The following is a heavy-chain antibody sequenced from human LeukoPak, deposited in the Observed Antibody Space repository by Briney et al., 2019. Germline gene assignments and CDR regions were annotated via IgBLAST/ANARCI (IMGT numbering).Heavy chain of an antibody. CDR2: IYYSGST. CDR3: ARGHVVVTAILAFDI. J-gene: IGHJ3*02. CDR1: GGSISSYY. V-gene: IGHV4-59*01. Sequence: PSETLPLTCTVSGGSISSYYWSWIRQPPGKGLEWIGYIYYSGSTNYNPSLKSRVTISVDTSKNQFSLKLSSVTAADTAVYYCARGHVVVTAILAFDIWGQGTMVTVSS. D-gene: IGHD2-21*02.